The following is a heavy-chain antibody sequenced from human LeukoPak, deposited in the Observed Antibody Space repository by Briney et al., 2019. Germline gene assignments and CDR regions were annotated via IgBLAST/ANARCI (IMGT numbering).Heavy chain of an antibody. CDR1: GYAFTSYY. J-gene: IGHJ5*02. Sequence: ASVKVSCKASGYAFTSYYMHWVRQAPGQGLEWMGIINPGADSRDYAQKFQGRVTMARDTSTSTVYMELNSLRSDDTAVYYCAGGIALPSGEGYFDPWGQGTLVTVSS. CDR3: AGGIALPSGEGYFDP. CDR2: INPGADSR. D-gene: IGHD6-19*01. V-gene: IGHV1-46*01.